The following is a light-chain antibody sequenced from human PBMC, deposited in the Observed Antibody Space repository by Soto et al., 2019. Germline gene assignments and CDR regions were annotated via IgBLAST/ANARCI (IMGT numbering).Light chain of an antibody. CDR2: EVS. Sequence: QSVLTQPASVSGSPGQSITISCTGTSSDVGGYDHVSWYQLHPGKAPKLMVFEVSNRPSGVSYRFSGSKSGNTASLTISGLQAEDEADYYCSSYAGSSNVFGTGTKVTVL. J-gene: IGLJ1*01. CDR3: SSYAGSSNV. CDR1: SSDVGGYDH. V-gene: IGLV2-14*01.